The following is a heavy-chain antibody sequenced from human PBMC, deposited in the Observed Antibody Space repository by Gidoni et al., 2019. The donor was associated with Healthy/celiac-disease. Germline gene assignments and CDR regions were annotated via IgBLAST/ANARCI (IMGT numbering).Heavy chain of an antibody. D-gene: IGHD6-19*01. CDR1: GGSVSSGSYY. CDR3: GRARGIAVAGRLGFDY. V-gene: IGHV4-61*01. J-gene: IGHJ4*02. CDR2: IHYSGNT. Sequence: QVQLQESGPGLVKPSDTLSLTCTVAGGSVSSGSYYWSWIRQPQGKGLEWIWYIHYSGNTNHHPSLKSRVTISVDTSKNQFFLKLSSVTAADTAVYYCGRARGIAVAGRLGFDYWDQGTLVTVSS.